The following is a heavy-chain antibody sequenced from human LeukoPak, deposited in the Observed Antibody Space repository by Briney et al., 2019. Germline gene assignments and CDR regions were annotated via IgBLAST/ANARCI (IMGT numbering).Heavy chain of an antibody. D-gene: IGHD6-19*01. V-gene: IGHV3-30*18. CDR2: ISFDGSKE. CDR3: AKDKHHSGWFEPFDY. J-gene: IGHJ4*02. Sequence: PGGSLRLSCAASGFTFSAYGMHWVRQVPGKGLEWVAGISFDGSKEDYADSVKGRFTASRDMSKNTLYLQMSSLRADDTALYYCAKDKHHSGWFEPFDYWGQGTQVTVSS. CDR1: GFTFSAYG.